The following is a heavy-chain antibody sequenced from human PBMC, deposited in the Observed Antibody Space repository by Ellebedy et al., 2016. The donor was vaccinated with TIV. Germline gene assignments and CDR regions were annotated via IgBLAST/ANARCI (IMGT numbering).Heavy chain of an antibody. J-gene: IGHJ4*02. Sequence: ASVKVSCKASGYTFTGYGISWVRQAPGQGLEWMGWIRVYNGNTDYAQNLQGRVSMTTDTSTNTAYMELRSLRSDDTAVYYCARGSGNYYADYWGQGTLVTVSS. CDR1: GYTFTGYG. D-gene: IGHD1-26*01. CDR3: ARGSGNYYADY. V-gene: IGHV1-18*01. CDR2: IRVYNGNT.